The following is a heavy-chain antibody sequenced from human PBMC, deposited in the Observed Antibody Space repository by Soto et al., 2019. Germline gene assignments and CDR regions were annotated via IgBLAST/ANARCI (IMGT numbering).Heavy chain of an antibody. CDR3: ARGFGIAAAGRGRGDY. J-gene: IGHJ4*02. Sequence: GESLKISCKGSGYSFTSYWIGWVRQMPGKGLEWMGIIYPGDSDTRYSPSFQGQVTISADKSISTAYLQWSSLKASDTAMYYCARGFGIAAAGRGRGDYWGQGTLVTVSS. CDR2: IYPGDSDT. CDR1: GYSFTSYW. D-gene: IGHD6-13*01. V-gene: IGHV5-51*01.